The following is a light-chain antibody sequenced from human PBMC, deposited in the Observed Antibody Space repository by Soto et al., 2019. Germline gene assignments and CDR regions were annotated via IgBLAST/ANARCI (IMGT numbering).Light chain of an antibody. V-gene: IGLV2-14*01. J-gene: IGLJ1*01. CDR2: EVT. CDR3: SSYTNINTRACV. Sequence: QSALTQLASVSGSPGQSITISCTGTSGDIGSYNRVSWYQQHPGKAPKLIIYEVTDRPSGVSNRFSGSKSGNTASLTISGLQAEEEAEYSCSSYTNINTRACVFGTGTKVTVL. CDR1: SGDIGSYNR.